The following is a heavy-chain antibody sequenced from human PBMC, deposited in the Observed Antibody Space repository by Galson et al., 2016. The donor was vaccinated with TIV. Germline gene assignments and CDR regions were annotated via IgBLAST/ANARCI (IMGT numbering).Heavy chain of an antibody. V-gene: IGHV1-69*15. CDR3: ARLPSYYGSGNHWFDP. J-gene: IGHJ5*02. CDR1: GGIFRSYA. CDR2: IIAIFGTA. Sequence: VKVSCKASGGIFRSYAISWVRQAPGQGLEWMGRIIAIFGTADYAQRFQGRVTITADESTNTAYMELSSLGSEDTAVYYCARLPSYYGSGNHWFDPWGQGTLVTVSS. D-gene: IGHD3-10*01.